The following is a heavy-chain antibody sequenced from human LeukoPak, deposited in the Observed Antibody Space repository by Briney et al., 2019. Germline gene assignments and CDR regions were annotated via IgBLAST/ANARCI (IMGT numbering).Heavy chain of an antibody. CDR1: GFTFSSYA. D-gene: IGHD3-10*01. V-gene: IGHV3-23*01. J-gene: IGHJ4*02. Sequence: PGGSLRLSCAASGFTFSSYAMSWVRQAPGKGLEWVSAISGSGGSTYYADSVKGRFTISRDNSKNTLYLRMNSLRAEDTAVYYCAKPAGEFGKTRLDYWGQGTLVTVSS. CDR3: AKPAGEFGKTRLDY. CDR2: ISGSGGST.